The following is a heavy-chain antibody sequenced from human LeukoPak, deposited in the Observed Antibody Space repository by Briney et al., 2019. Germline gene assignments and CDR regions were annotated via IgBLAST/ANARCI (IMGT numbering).Heavy chain of an antibody. V-gene: IGHV1-18*01. D-gene: IGHD5-18*01. Sequence: APVKVSCKASGGTFSSYAISWVRQAPGQGLEWMGWSSAYNGNTNYVQKFQGRVTMTTDTSTSTAYMELRSLRSDDTAVFYCVRDLGVDTSMIFFDFWGQGTLVTVSS. J-gene: IGHJ4*02. CDR1: GGTFSSYA. CDR2: SSAYNGNT. CDR3: VRDLGVDTSMIFFDF.